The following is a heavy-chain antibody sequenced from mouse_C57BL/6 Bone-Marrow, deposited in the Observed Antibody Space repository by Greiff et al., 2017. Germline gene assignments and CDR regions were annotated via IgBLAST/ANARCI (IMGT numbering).Heavy chain of an antibody. Sequence: QVQLQQPGAELVRPGSSVKLSCQASGYTFTSYWMHWVKQRPIQGLECIGNIDPSDSETPYNQKFKDKATLTVEKSSSTAYMQLSSLTSEDSAVYYCAREGLKRAMDYWGQGTSVTVSS. CDR2: IDPSDSET. V-gene: IGHV1-52*01. CDR1: GYTFTSYW. CDR3: AREGLKRAMDY. D-gene: IGHD1-3*01. J-gene: IGHJ4*01.